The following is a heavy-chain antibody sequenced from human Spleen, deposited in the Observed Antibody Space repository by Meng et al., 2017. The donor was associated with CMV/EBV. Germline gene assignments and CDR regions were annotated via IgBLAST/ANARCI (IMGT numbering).Heavy chain of an antibody. V-gene: IGHV1-18*01. Sequence: ASVKVSCKTSGYTFTNYGISWVRQAPGQGLEWMGWISAYNGNTVYAQKLQGRVTMTTDTPTSTAYMELRSLRSDDTAVYYCAREGYQLLNGGSAFDIWGQGTTVTVSS. J-gene: IGHJ3*02. CDR3: AREGYQLLNGGSAFDI. CDR1: GYTFTNYG. CDR2: ISAYNGNT. D-gene: IGHD2-2*01.